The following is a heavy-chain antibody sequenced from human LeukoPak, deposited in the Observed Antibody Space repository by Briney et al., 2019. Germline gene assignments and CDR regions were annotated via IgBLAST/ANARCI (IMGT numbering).Heavy chain of an antibody. V-gene: IGHV3-74*01. CDR3: AGSGWETHFDH. CDR2: FNSDGSIT. D-gene: IGHD6-19*01. J-gene: IGHJ4*02. Sequence: PGGPRRLSCAASGFTFNIYWMHWVRQAPGKGLVWVARFNSDGSITNYADSVKGRFTISRDNAKTTLYLQMNSRRAEDTAVYYWAGSGWETHFDHWGQGTLVTVSS. CDR1: GFTFNIYW.